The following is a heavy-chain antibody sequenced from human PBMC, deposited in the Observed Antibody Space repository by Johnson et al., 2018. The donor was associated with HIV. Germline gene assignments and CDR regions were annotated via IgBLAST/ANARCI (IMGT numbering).Heavy chain of an antibody. CDR1: GFTFDDYD. J-gene: IGHJ3*01. Sequence: VQLVESGGGVVQPGRSLRLSCAASGFTFDDYDMTWVRQAPGKGLEWVSGINWNGGATFYADSVKGRFTISRDNAKKSLYLQMNSLRAEDTDFYYCVRVGKYCGGDCYSGVDGFDLWGQGTKVTVSA. V-gene: IGHV3-20*04. D-gene: IGHD2-21*02. CDR2: INWNGGAT. CDR3: VRVGKYCGGDCYSGVDGFDL.